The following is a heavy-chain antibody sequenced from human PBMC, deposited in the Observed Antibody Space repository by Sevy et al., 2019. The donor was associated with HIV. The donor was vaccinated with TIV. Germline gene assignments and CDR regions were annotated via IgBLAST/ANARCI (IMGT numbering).Heavy chain of an antibody. V-gene: IGHV1-24*01. Sequence: ASVKVSCKVSGYTLTELSMHWVRQAPGKGLEWMGGFDPEDGETIYAQKFQGRVTMTEDTSTDTAYMELSSLRSEDTAVYYCARELYCRSTSCPRGYNWFDPWGQGTLVTVSS. D-gene: IGHD2-2*01. CDR3: ARELYCRSTSCPRGYNWFDP. CDR1: GYTLTELS. CDR2: FDPEDGET. J-gene: IGHJ5*02.